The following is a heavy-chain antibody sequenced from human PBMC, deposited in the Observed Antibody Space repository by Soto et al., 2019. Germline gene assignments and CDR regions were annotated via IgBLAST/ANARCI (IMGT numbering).Heavy chain of an antibody. Sequence: EVQLVESGGGLVQPGGSLRLSCAASGFTFSSYEMNWVRQAPGKGLEWVSYISSSSSYIYYADSVKGRFTISRDNAKNSLYLQMNSLRAEDTAVYYCAREKTTVVTYDYWGQGTLVTVSS. CDR2: ISSSSSYI. J-gene: IGHJ4*02. D-gene: IGHD4-17*01. V-gene: IGHV3-48*03. CDR1: GFTFSSYE. CDR3: AREKTTVVTYDY.